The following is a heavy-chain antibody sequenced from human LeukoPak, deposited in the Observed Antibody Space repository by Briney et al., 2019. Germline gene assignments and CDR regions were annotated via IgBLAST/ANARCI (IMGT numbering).Heavy chain of an antibody. Sequence: ASVKVSCKASGYTFADYYMHWVRQAPGQGLEWMGIINPSGGSTSYAQKFQGRVTMTRDMSTSTVYMELSSLRSEDTAVYYCARATAPDQGYYYYYMDVWGNGTTVTVSS. V-gene: IGHV1-46*01. J-gene: IGHJ6*03. CDR3: ARATAPDQGYYYYYMDV. CDR1: GYTFADYY. CDR2: INPSGGST.